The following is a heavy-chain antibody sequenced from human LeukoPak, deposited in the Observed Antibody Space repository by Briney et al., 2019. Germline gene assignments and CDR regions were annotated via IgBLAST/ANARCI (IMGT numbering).Heavy chain of an antibody. CDR3: AGGGGTYRLGVYFDS. Sequence: GGSLRLSCAASGFIVSNNYMYWVRQAPGKGLEWVSVIFGGDSADGTYYADSVKGRFTISRDNSKNTLFLQMNSLRVEDTALYYCAGGGGTYRLGVYFDSWGQGTLVTVSS. CDR2: IFGGDSADGT. V-gene: IGHV3-53*01. CDR1: GFIVSNNY. J-gene: IGHJ4*02. D-gene: IGHD1-26*01.